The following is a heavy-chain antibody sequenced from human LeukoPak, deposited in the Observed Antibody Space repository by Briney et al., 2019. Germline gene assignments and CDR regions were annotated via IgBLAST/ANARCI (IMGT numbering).Heavy chain of an antibody. CDR3: AREEYCSGGSCYSGYSYYFDY. D-gene: IGHD2-15*01. Sequence: ASVKVSCKASGYTFTSYGISWVQQAPGQGLEWMGGIIPIFGTANYAQKFQGRVTITTDESTSTAYMELSSLRSEDTAVYYCAREEYCSGGSCYSGYSYYFDYWGQGTLVTVSS. J-gene: IGHJ4*02. CDR1: GYTFTSYG. CDR2: IIPIFGTA. V-gene: IGHV1-69*05.